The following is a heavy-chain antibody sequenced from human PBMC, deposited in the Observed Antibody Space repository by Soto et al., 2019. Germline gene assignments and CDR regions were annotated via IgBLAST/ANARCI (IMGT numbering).Heavy chain of an antibody. Sequence: QVQLVQSGAEVKKPGASVKVSCKASGYIFIHYYIHWVRQAPGQGLEWMAIINPNRGSTNYAQKFQGSVNVTSATSTSTVSMELNSLGSDDTAVYFCARSLLQGDYWGQGTLVTVSS. CDR2: INPNRGST. CDR1: GYIFIHYY. J-gene: IGHJ4*02. CDR3: ARSLLQGDY. V-gene: IGHV1-46*01.